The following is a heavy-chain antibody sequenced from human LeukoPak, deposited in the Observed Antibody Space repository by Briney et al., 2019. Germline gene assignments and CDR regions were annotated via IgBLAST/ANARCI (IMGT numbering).Heavy chain of an antibody. Sequence: PSETLSLTCAVYGGSFSGYYWSWIRQPPGMGLEWIGTIYYNGNTYYNPSLKSRVTMSVDTSNNQFSLNLTSVTAADTAVFYCTRLRATSVTTITNWYFDLWGRGTLVTASS. CDR3: TRLRATSVTTITNWYFDL. J-gene: IGHJ2*01. D-gene: IGHD4-17*01. CDR1: GGSFSGYY. CDR2: IYYNGNT. V-gene: IGHV4-34*01.